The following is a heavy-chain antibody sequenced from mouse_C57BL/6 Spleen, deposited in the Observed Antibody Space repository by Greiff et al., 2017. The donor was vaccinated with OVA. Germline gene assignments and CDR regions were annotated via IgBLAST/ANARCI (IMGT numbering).Heavy chain of an antibody. CDR1: GYTFTDYY. CDR2: INPYNGGT. D-gene: IGHD1-1*01. CDR3: AIDGTVVATRYFDV. J-gene: IGHJ1*03. V-gene: IGHV1-19*01. Sequence: VQLKESGPVLVKPGASVKMSCKASGYTFTDYYMNWVKQSHGKSLEWIGVINPYNGGTSYNQKFKGKATLTVDKSSSTAYMVLNSLTSEDSAVYYSAIDGTVVATRYFDVWGTGTTVTVSS.